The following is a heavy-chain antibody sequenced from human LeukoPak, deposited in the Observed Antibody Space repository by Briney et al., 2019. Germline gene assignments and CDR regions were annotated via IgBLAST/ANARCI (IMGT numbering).Heavy chain of an antibody. CDR2: ISPYNGNT. CDR1: GYTFTSYG. J-gene: IGHJ5*02. CDR3: ARDPLVYDFWSGYRGNNWFDP. V-gene: IGHV1-18*01. D-gene: IGHD3-3*01. Sequence: ASVKVSCKASGYTFTSYGISWVRQAPGQGLEWMGWISPYNGNTNYAQKLQGRVTMTTDTSTSTAYMELRSLRSDDTAVYYCARDPLVYDFWSGYRGNNWFDPWGQGTLVTVSS.